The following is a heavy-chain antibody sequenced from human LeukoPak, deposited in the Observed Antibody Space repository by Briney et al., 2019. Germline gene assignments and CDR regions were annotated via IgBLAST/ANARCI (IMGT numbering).Heavy chain of an antibody. Sequence: SETLSLTCTVSGGSISSNDYYWDWIRQPPGMGLEYIGSIYYSGSTYYNPSLKSRVTISVDTSKNQFSLKLSSVTAADTAVYYCARSTWLLDKWGQGTLVTVSS. CDR1: GGSISSNDYY. V-gene: IGHV4-39*07. CDR2: IYYSGST. J-gene: IGHJ4*02. CDR3: ARSTWLLDK. D-gene: IGHD3-22*01.